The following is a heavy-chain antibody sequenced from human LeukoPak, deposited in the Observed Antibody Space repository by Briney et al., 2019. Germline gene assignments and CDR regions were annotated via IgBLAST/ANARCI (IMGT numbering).Heavy chain of an antibody. V-gene: IGHV4-59*01. Sequence: SETLSLTCTVSGDSISSYYWSWIRQPPGKGLEWIGNIYYSGSTNYNPSLKSRVTISLDTSKNQFSLKLSSVTAADTAVYYCARGANWGSPDYWGQGTLVTVSS. CDR2: IYYSGST. D-gene: IGHD7-27*01. CDR1: GDSISSYY. CDR3: ARGANWGSPDY. J-gene: IGHJ4*02.